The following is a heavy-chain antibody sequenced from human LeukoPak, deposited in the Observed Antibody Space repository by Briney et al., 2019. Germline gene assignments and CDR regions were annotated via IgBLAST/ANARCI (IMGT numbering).Heavy chain of an antibody. D-gene: IGHD5-24*01. CDR3: ARVEMATAGGFDY. CDR2: IYYSGST. V-gene: IGHV4-59*08. Sequence: SETLSLTCTVSGGSISSYYWSWIRQPPGKGLEWIGYIYYSGSTNYNPSLKSRVTISVDTSKNQFSLKLSSVTAADTAVYYCARVEMATAGGFDYWGQGTLATVSS. J-gene: IGHJ4*02. CDR1: GGSISSYY.